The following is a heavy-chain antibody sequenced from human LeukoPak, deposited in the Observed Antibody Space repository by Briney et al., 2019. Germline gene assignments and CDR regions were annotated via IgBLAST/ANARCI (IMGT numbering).Heavy chain of an antibody. J-gene: IGHJ4*02. Sequence: HSGVSLSLSCAPSIYTCSCYAIRWVPQAPVGGLEWVSAISGSGGSTYYEDSVKGRVTISRDNSKNPLYLQMIRLGAEDTAVYYCAKGDGSGYLVLGYWGQGTRVTVSS. CDR2: ISGSGGST. V-gene: IGHV3-23*01. D-gene: IGHD3-22*01. CDR3: AKGDGSGYLVLGY. CDR1: IYTCSCYA.